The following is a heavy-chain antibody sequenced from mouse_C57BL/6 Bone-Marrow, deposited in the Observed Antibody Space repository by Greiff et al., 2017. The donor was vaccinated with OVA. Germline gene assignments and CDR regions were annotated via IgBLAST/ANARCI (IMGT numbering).Heavy chain of an antibody. V-gene: IGHV7-3*01. CDR1: GFTFTDYY. CDR3: ARHAGSSLFDY. CDR2: IRNKANGYTT. Sequence: EVQVVESGGGLVQPGGSLSLSCAASGFTFTDYYMSWVRQPPGKALEWLGFIRNKANGYTTEYSASVKGRFTISRDNAKNTLYLQMSSLKSEDTAMYYCARHAGSSLFDYWGQGTTLTVSS. D-gene: IGHD1-1*01. J-gene: IGHJ2*01.